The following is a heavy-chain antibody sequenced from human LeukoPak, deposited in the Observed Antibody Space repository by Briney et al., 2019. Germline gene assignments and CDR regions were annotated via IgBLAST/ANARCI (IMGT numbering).Heavy chain of an antibody. CDR3: ARDQVDGSGNYGMDV. D-gene: IGHD3-10*01. Sequence: SGRSLRLSCAASGFTFSSYGMHWVRQAPGKGLEWVAVIWYDGSNKYYADSVKGRFTISRDNSKNTLYLQMNSLRAEDTAVYSCARDQVDGSGNYGMDVWGKGPTVTVSS. CDR2: IWYDGSNK. V-gene: IGHV3-33*01. J-gene: IGHJ6*04. CDR1: GFTFSSYG.